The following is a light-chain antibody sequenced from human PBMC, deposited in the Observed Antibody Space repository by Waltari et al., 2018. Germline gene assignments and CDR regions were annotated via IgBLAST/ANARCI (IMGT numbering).Light chain of an antibody. V-gene: IGLV2-14*03. J-gene: IGLJ2*01. CDR2: DVS. Sequence: QSALTQPASVSGSPGQSIPISCTGTSSDVGSYNSVSWYQDHPGQGPKVLIYDVSNRPSGVSARFSGSKSGNTASLTISGLQAEDEADYYCSSQSSNNVVLFGGGTKLTVL. CDR1: SSDVGSYNS. CDR3: SSQSSNNVVL.